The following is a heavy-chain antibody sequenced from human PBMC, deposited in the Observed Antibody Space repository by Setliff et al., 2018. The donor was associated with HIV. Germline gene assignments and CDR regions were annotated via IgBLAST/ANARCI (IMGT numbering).Heavy chain of an antibody. V-gene: IGHV1-46*01. D-gene: IGHD2-15*01. CDR3: SSAGGWQHNSLDI. CDR2: INPSGGST. J-gene: IGHJ3*02. CDR1: GYRFTNQY. Sequence: SVKVSCKPSGYRFTNQYMHWVVQAPGQGLEWMGVINPSGGSTRNTQQFQGRVAMTRDTSTSTVYMELRSLGSADTAVYYCSSAGGWQHNSLDILGQGTMVTVSS.